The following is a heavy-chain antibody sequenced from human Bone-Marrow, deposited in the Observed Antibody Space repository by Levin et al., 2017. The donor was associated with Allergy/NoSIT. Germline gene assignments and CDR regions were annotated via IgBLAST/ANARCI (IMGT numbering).Heavy chain of an antibody. CDR2: INKDGSDQ. CDR1: TSTFSNYY. Sequence: LAGGSLRLSCAASTSTFSNYYMTWVRQAPGKGLEWVATINKDGSDQHYVGSVKGRFTISRDNAKDSLYLQMNSLRAEDTAVYYCARHNWWRFDYWGQGTLVTVSS. J-gene: IGHJ4*02. D-gene: IGHD2-15*01. V-gene: IGHV3-7*01. CDR3: ARHNWWRFDY.